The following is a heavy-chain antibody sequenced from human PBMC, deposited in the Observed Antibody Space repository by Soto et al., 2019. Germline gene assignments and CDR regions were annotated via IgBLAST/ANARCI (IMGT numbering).Heavy chain of an antibody. Sequence: QVQLVQSGAEVKKPGSSVKVSCKASGGTFSSYAISWVRQAPGQGLEWMGGIIPISGTAHYAQKFQGRVTITADESTSTAYMEQSSLRSEDTAVYYCARSQGSSTSLEIYYYYYYGMDVWGQGTTVTVSS. V-gene: IGHV1-69*01. D-gene: IGHD2-2*01. CDR3: ARSQGSSTSLEIYYYYYYGMDV. CDR2: IIPISGTA. J-gene: IGHJ6*02. CDR1: GGTFSSYA.